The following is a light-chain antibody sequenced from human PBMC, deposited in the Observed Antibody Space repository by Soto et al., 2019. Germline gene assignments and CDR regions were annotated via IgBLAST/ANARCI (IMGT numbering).Light chain of an antibody. Sequence: QAVVTQEPSLTVSPGGTVTLTCGSSTGSVTSGHYPYWFQQKPGQAPRTLIYDINNKPSWTPARFSGSPLGGKAALTLSGAQPEDEAEYYCLLYYSGARVFGGGTQLTVL. CDR3: LLYYSGARV. CDR1: TGSVTSGHY. V-gene: IGLV7-46*01. CDR2: DIN. J-gene: IGLJ2*01.